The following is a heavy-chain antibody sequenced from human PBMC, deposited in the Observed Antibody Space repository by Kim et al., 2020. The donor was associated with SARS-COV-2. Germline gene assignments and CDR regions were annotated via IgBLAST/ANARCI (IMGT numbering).Heavy chain of an antibody. Sequence: RVSPNFRGQVTISVDKSINTAYLQWSSLKAADTAMYYCARRRAVAGTPFDSWGQGTLVTVSS. CDR3: ARRRAVAGTPFDS. D-gene: IGHD6-19*01. V-gene: IGHV5-51*01. J-gene: IGHJ4*02.